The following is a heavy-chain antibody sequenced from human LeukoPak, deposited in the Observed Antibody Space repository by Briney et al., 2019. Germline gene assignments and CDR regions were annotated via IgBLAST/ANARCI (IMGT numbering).Heavy chain of an antibody. J-gene: IGHJ3*02. V-gene: IGHV3-7*05. Sequence: GWSLTLSCVASGFTFSRYWMTWVRQAPGRGLEWVANINQGGGQKYYVDSLKGRFTISRDNAKNSLYLQMNSLRAEDTAVYYCARHVLHAFDIWGQGTVVTVSS. CDR2: INQGGGQK. CDR3: ARHVLHAFDI. D-gene: IGHD3-10*02. CDR1: GFTFSRYW.